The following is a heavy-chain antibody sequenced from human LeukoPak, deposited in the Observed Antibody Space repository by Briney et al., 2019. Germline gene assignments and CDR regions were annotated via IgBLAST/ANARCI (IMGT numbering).Heavy chain of an antibody. J-gene: IGHJ4*02. CDR3: ARLNIPMGTFDY. Sequence: ASVKVSCKASGYTFTGYYMHWVRQAPGQGLEWMGWINPDSGGTNYAQKFQGRVTMTRDTSISTAYMELSRLTSDDTAVYFCARLNIPMGTFDYWGQGTLVTVSS. D-gene: IGHD2-2*02. V-gene: IGHV1-2*02. CDR1: GYTFTGYY. CDR2: INPDSGGT.